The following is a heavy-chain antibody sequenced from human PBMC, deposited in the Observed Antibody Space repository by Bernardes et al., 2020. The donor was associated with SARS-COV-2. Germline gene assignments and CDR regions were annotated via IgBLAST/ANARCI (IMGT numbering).Heavy chain of an antibody. CDR3: ARDRPNFRPSTTTIDY. V-gene: IGHV1-18*04. J-gene: IGHJ4*02. CDR1: GYLFSTYG. D-gene: IGHD1-1*01. Sequence: ASMKVSCKTSGYLFSTYGLAWVRQAPGQGLEWLGWISAYNKDTNIAQKFQGRVTMTTDTSTNTAYMELRSLRPDDTAVYYCARDRPNFRPSTTTIDYWGQGTLVTVSS. CDR2: ISAYNKDT.